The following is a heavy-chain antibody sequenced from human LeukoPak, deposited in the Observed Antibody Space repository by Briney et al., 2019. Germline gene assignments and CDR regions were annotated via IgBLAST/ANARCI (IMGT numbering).Heavy chain of an antibody. D-gene: IGHD6-19*01. CDR2: LSFDESS. CDR3: AREGHSSGFAPAFDT. J-gene: IGHJ3*02. Sequence: GTSLRLSCAASGINFGASIMHWIRQAPGKGLEWVAGLSFDESSYYGGSVEGRFIISGDNSKRTLYLQMNSLKVEDTALYYCAREGHSSGFAPAFDTWGQGTMVTVSS. V-gene: IGHV3-30*04. CDR1: GINFGASI.